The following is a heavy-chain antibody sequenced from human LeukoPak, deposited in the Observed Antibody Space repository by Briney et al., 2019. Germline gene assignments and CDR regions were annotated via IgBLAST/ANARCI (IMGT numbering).Heavy chain of an antibody. Sequence: PSVTLSLTCTVSGGSISRRDYFWRPIRQPPGKVGGWIWYIYYSGSTYYNPYLKSRVTISVDTSKNQFSLKLSSVTAADTAVYYCVRGIAAAGYAFDIWGKGTMVTVSS. CDR2: IYYSGST. CDR3: VRGIAAAGYAFDI. D-gene: IGHD6-13*01. CDR1: GGSISRRDYF. V-gene: IGHV4-30-4*08. J-gene: IGHJ3*02.